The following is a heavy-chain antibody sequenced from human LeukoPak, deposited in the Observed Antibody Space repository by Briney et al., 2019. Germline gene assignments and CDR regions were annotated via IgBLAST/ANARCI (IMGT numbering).Heavy chain of an antibody. J-gene: IGHJ4*02. CDR3: ARLIGSSPDFDY. CDR1: GGSFSGYY. CDR2: IYYSGST. Sequence: SETLSLTCAVYGGSFSGYYWSWIRQPPGKGLEWIGSIYYSGSTYYNPSLKSRITISVDTSKNQFSLKLSSVTAADTAVYYCARLIGSSPDFDYWGRGTLVTVSS. V-gene: IGHV4-34*01. D-gene: IGHD2-15*01.